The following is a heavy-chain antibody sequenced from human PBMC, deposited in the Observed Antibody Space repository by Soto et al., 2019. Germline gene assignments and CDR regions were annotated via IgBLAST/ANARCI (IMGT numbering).Heavy chain of an antibody. CDR1: GGSISSSSW. V-gene: IGHV4-4*02. J-gene: IGHJ6*02. CDR3: ARSPDSSGYYPRRYYYGMDV. D-gene: IGHD3-22*01. CDR2: IYHSGST. Sequence: PLEILSLTCAVSGGSISSSSWSSWVRQPPRKGLERIGKIYHSGSTNYIPSLKSRVTISVDKSKYQFSLKLSSVTAADTAVYYCARSPDSSGYYPRRYYYGMDVWGQGTTVTVSS.